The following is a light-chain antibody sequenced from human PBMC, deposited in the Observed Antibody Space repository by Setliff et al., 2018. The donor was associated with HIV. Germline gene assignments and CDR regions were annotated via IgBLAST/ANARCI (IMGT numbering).Light chain of an antibody. V-gene: IGLV2-11*01. J-gene: IGLJ1*01. CDR2: DVN. CDR1: TSDVGNYDF. CDR3: WSYAGSHRVG. Sequence: QSVLTQPRSVSASPGQSVTISCTGTTSDVGNYDFVSWYQQHPGKFPKLMIYDVNKRPSGVLDRFSGSKSGNTASLTISGLQAEDEANFYCWSYAGSHRVGFGTATKVPVL.